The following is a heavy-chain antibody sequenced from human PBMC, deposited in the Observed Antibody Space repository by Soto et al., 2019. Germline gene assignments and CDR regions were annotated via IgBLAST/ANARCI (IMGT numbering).Heavy chain of an antibody. Sequence: QVHLQGSGPRLVRPSQTLSLTCTVSGPSVNNVGYYWDWLRQSPGKGLEWIGYIYFTGATSYNPSLEGRATISLDTSTNRFSLRLTSVTAADTAIYFCAREVSATPYFEYWAQGIPVAVSS. D-gene: IGHD2-15*01. J-gene: IGHJ4*02. CDR3: AREVSATPYFEY. CDR2: IYFTGAT. V-gene: IGHV4-31*03. CDR1: GPSVNNVGYY.